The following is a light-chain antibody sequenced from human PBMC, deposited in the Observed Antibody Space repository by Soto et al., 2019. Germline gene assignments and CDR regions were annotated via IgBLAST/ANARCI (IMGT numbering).Light chain of an antibody. V-gene: IGKV1-5*01. J-gene: IGKJ1*01. CDR2: AAS. Sequence: DIPMTQSPSTLSAPVGDRVTITCRASQSITSSLAWYQKKPGEVPKFLIYAASKLKSGVPLRFSGSGSGTEFTLTISSLQPDDFATYYCQHYSGFRWRFGQGTKVDVK. CDR1: QSITSS. CDR3: QHYSGFRWR.